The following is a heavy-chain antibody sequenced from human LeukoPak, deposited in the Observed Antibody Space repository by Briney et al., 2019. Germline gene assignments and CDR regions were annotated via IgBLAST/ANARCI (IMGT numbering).Heavy chain of an antibody. CDR2: INPNSGGT. CDR3: ARDKTSLGSDAFDI. D-gene: IGHD3-10*01. J-gene: IGHJ3*02. Sequence: ASVKVSCKASGYTFTGYYMHWVRQAPGQGLEWMGWINPNSGGTNYAQKFQGRVTMTRDTSISTAYMELSRLRSDDTAVYYSARDKTSLGSDAFDIWGQGTMVTVSS. V-gene: IGHV1-2*02. CDR1: GYTFTGYY.